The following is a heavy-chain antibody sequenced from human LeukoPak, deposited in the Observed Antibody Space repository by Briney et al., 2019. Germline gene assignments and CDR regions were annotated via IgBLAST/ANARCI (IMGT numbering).Heavy chain of an antibody. CDR3: ARDLNYYYYMDV. CDR2: INHSGST. J-gene: IGHJ6*03. Sequence: PSETLSLTCAVYGGSFSGYYWSWIRQPPGKGLEWIGEINHSGSTNYNPSLKSRVTISLDTSRNQFSLKLTSVTAADTAVYYCARDLNYYYYMDVWGKGTTVTVSS. V-gene: IGHV4-34*01. CDR1: GGSFSGYY.